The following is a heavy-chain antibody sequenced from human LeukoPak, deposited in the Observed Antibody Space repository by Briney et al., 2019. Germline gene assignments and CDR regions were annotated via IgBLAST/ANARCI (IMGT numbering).Heavy chain of an antibody. CDR1: GGSFSGYY. J-gene: IGHJ5*02. CDR2: INHSGST. Sequence: SETLSLTCAVYGGSFSGYYWSWIRQPPGKGLEWIGEINHSGSTNYNPSLKSRVTISVDTSKNQFSLKRSSVTAADTAVYYCARKRRKGWFDPWGQGTLVTVSS. V-gene: IGHV4-34*01. CDR3: ARKRRKGWFDP.